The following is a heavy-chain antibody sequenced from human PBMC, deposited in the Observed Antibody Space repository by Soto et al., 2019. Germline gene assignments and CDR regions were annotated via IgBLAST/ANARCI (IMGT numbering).Heavy chain of an antibody. CDR1: GGSISSTGHY. D-gene: IGHD2-21*02. V-gene: IGHV4-39*02. CDR3: ARLMGVVTVDY. CDR2: IYYAGGP. Sequence: QLQLQESGPGLVKPSETLSLACSVSGGSISSTGHYWGWIRQPPGKGLEWIGNIYYAGGPYYNPSLKRRVSISVDTSKIHFSLALTSVTAADTAVYYCARLMGVVTVDYWGQGALVTVSS. J-gene: IGHJ4*02.